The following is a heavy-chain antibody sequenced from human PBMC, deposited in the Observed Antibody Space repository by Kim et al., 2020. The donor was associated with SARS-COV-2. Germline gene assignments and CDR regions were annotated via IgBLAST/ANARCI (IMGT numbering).Heavy chain of an antibody. D-gene: IGHD1-1*01. V-gene: IGHV3-7*01. CDR1: GFTFSSYW. CDR2: IKQDGSEK. Sequence: GGSLRLSCAASGFTFSSYWMSWVRQAPGKGLEWVANIKQDGSEKYYVDSVKGRFTISRDNSKNSLYLQMNSLRAEDTAVYYCARPESRDGYNPYVDYWGQGTLVTVSS. CDR3: ARPESRDGYNPYVDY. J-gene: IGHJ4*02.